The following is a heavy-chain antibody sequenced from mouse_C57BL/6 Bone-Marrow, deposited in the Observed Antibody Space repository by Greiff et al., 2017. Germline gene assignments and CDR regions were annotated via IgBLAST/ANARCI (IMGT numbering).Heavy chain of an antibody. CDR3: ARSGTTVVANYAMDY. Sequence: QVQLQQSGAELVRPGPSVKMSCKASGYTFTNYWIGWAKQRPGHGLEWIGDIYPGGGYTNYNEKFKGKATLTADKSSSTAYMQFSSLTSEDSAIYYCARSGTTVVANYAMDYWGQGTSVTVSS. J-gene: IGHJ4*01. V-gene: IGHV1-63*01. D-gene: IGHD1-1*01. CDR2: IYPGGGYT. CDR1: GYTFTNYW.